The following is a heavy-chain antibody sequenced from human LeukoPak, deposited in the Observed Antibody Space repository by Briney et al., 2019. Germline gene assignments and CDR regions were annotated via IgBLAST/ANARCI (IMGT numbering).Heavy chain of an antibody. CDR2: MNPNSGNT. D-gene: IGHD4-17*01. CDR3: ARGRLMTTWDNWFDP. CDR1: GYTFTSYG. V-gene: IGHV1-8*02. J-gene: IGHJ5*02. Sequence: ASVKVSCKASGYTFTSYGISWVRQAPGQGLEWMGWMNPNSGNTGYAQKFQGRVTMTRNTSISTAYMELSSLRSEDTAVYYCARGRLMTTWDNWFDPWGQGTLVTVSS.